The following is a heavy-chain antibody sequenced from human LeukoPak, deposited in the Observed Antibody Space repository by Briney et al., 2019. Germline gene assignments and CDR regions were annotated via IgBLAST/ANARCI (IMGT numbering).Heavy chain of an antibody. D-gene: IGHD2-15*01. CDR3: ARAYCSGGSCYSDY. CDR2: IYYSGST. CDR1: GGSISSYS. Sequence: SETLSLTCTVSGGSISSYSWSWFRQPPGKGLEWIGYIYYSGSTNYNPSLKSRVTISVDTSKNQFSLKLSSVTAADTAVYYCARAYCSGGSCYSDYWGQGTLVTVSS. J-gene: IGHJ4*02. V-gene: IGHV4-59*01.